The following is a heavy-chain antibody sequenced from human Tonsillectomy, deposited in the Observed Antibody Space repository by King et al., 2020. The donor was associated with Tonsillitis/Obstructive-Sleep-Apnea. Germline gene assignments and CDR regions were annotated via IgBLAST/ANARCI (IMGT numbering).Heavy chain of an antibody. CDR3: ARDGGYNWNLFDY. CDR2: IYYSGST. CDR1: GGSISSYY. V-gene: IGHV4-59*01. Sequence: QLQESGPGPVKPSETLSLTCTVSGGSISSYYWSWIRQPPGKGLEWIGYIYYSGSTNYNPSLKSRVTISVDTSENQFSLKLSSVTAADTAVYYCARDGGYNWNLFDYWGQGTLVTVSS. J-gene: IGHJ4*02. D-gene: IGHD1-20*01.